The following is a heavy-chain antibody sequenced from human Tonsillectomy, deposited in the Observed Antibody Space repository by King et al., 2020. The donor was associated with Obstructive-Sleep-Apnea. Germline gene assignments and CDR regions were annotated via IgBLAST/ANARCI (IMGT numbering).Heavy chain of an antibody. V-gene: IGHV3-15*01. CDR1: GFTFNNAW. D-gene: IGHD6-13*01. CDR3: TTENLIAAAGTGQYFQH. CDR2: IKSKTDGGTT. J-gene: IGHJ1*01. Sequence: VQLVESGGGVVKPGGFLRLSCASAGFTFNNAWMSCVRQSPGKGLDWVGHIKSKTDGGTTDYAAPVKGRFTISRGDSKNTLYLQVNSLKTEDTAVYYCTTENLIAAAGTGQYFQHWGQGTLVTVSS.